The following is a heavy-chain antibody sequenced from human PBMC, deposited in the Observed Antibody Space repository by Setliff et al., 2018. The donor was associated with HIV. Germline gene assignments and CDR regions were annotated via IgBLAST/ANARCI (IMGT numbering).Heavy chain of an antibody. V-gene: IGHV3-72*01. CDR3: TRVLWNDNGNWFDP. CDR1: GFTFSNYH. D-gene: IGHD1-1*01. CDR2: TRNKANSYTT. Sequence: PGGSLRLSCAVSGFTFSNYHMHWVRQAPGKGLEWVGRTRNKANSYTTEYAASVKGRFTISRDDSRNSLYLQMNNLKTEDTAVYYCTRVLWNDNGNWFDPWGQGTLVTVSS. J-gene: IGHJ5*02.